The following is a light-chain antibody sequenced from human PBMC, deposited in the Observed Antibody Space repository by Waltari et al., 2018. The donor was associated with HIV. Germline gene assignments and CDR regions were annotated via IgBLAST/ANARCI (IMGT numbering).Light chain of an antibody. V-gene: IGLV2-8*01. CDR2: EVN. CDR3: SSYAGSNKI. CDR1: SSDIGDSNY. J-gene: IGLJ2*01. Sequence: QSALTQPPSASGSRGQSVTVSCTGTSSDIGDSNYVSWYQQHPGKAPQLMIYEVNKRPSGVPDRFSGSKSGNTASLTVSGLQAEDEADYFCSSYAGSNKIFGGGTKLTVL.